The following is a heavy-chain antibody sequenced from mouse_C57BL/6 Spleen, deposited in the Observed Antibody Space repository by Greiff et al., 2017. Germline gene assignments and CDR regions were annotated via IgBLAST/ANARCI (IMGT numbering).Heavy chain of an antibody. D-gene: IGHD2-3*01. CDR3: AIVGTIYDGYYKAY. J-gene: IGHJ3*01. CDR1: GYTFTSYW. Sequence: QVQLQQPGAELVKPGASVKVSCKASGYTFTSYWMHWVKQRPGQGLEWIGRIHPSDSDTNYNQKFKGKATLTVDKSSSTAYMQLSSLTSEDSAVYYCAIVGTIYDGYYKAYWGQGTLVTVSA. CDR2: IHPSDSDT. V-gene: IGHV1-74*01.